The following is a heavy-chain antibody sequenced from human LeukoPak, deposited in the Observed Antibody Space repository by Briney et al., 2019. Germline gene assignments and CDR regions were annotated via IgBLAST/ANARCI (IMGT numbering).Heavy chain of an antibody. J-gene: IGHJ4*02. CDR1: GYTFTSYG. D-gene: IGHD3-22*01. CDR2: ISAYNGNT. V-gene: IGHV1-18*01. Sequence: GASVKVSCKASGYTFTSYGISWVRQAPGQGLEWMGWISAYNGNTNYAQKLQGRVTMTTDTSTSTAYMELRSLRSDDTAVYYCARDMMGGEYYYDSSGYLDYWGQGTLVTVSS. CDR3: ARDMMGGEYYYDSSGYLDY.